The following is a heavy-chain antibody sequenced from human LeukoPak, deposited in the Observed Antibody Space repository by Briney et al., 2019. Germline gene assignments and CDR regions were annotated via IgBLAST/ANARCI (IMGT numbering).Heavy chain of an antibody. CDR1: GFTFSSYF. V-gene: IGHV3-30-3*01. CDR2: IASDGSHT. CDR3: ARERQDTILHSGAFDI. D-gene: IGHD2-21*01. J-gene: IGHJ3*02. Sequence: GGSLRLSCAASGFTFSSYFMHWVRQAPGQGLEWVADIASDGSHTFYAESVKGRFTISRDNSKNTLYLQMNSLRAEDTAVYFCARERQDTILHSGAFDIWGQGTMVTVSS.